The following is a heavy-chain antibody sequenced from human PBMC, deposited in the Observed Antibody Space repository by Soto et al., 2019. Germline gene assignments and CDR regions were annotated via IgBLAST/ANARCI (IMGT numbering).Heavy chain of an antibody. D-gene: IGHD3-10*01. J-gene: IGHJ4*02. CDR2: IYYSGST. Sequence: SETLSLTCTVSGGSISSSSYYWGWIRQPPGKGLEWIGSIYYSGSTYYNPSLKSRVTISVDTSKNQFSLKLSSVTAADTAVYYCARHGVWFGELLSYFDYWGQGTLVTVSS. V-gene: IGHV4-39*01. CDR1: GGSISSSSYY. CDR3: ARHGVWFGELLSYFDY.